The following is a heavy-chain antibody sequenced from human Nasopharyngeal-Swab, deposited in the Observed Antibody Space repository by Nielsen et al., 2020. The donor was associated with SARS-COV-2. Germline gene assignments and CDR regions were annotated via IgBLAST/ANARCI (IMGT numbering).Heavy chain of an antibody. V-gene: IGHV3-74*01. D-gene: IGHD6-13*01. CDR2: INSDGSGT. J-gene: IGHJ4*02. Sequence: GESLKISCAASGFTFSSYWMHWVRQAPGKGLVWVSRINSDGSGTSYADSVKGRFTISRDNAKKTLYLQMNSLRAEDTAVYYCARYSSSWGFFDFWGQGTLVTFSS. CDR3: ARYSSSWGFFDF. CDR1: GFTFSSYW.